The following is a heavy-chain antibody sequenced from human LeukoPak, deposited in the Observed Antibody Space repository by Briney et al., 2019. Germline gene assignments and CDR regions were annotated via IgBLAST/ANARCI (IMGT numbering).Heavy chain of an antibody. CDR2: IYPVDTAT. J-gene: IGHJ3*02. CDR1: GYSFTSYW. D-gene: IGHD3-16*02. Sequence: GASLQISCMCSGYSFTSYWIAWVRQLPGKGLGGVGIIYPVDTATRYSPSFDGQVTISADTSISTAYLQWSSLKGSDTATYYCARTRLRVGDSSFFAFENWGQGTMVTVSS. CDR3: ARTRLRVGDSSFFAFEN. V-gene: IGHV5-51*01.